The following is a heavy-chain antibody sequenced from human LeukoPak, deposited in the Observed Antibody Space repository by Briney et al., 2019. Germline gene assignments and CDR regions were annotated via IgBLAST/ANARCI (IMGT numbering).Heavy chain of an antibody. CDR3: MKDARGYHRPIDH. CDR1: GFTFTDVA. CDR2: IGGGGTNT. V-gene: IGHV3-23*01. Sequence: GGSLRLSCAASGFTFTDVAMNWGRQAPGKGLEWVSGIGGGGTNTDYADSVKGRFTISRDNSKNTLTLQMSSLRADDTAVYFCMKDARGYHRPIDHCGQGILVTVSS. D-gene: IGHD3-22*01. J-gene: IGHJ4*02.